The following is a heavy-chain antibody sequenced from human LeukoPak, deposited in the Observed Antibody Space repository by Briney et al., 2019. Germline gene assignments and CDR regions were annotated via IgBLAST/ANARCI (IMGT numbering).Heavy chain of an antibody. D-gene: IGHD2-15*01. CDR2: IYYSGST. Sequence: SETLSLTCTVSGGSISSYYWSWIRQPPGKGLEWIGYIYYSGSTNYNSSLKSRVTISVDTSKNQFSLKLSSVTAADTAVYYCARAPYCSGGSCIDYWGQGTLVTVSS. V-gene: IGHV4-59*01. J-gene: IGHJ4*02. CDR3: ARAPYCSGGSCIDY. CDR1: GGSISSYY.